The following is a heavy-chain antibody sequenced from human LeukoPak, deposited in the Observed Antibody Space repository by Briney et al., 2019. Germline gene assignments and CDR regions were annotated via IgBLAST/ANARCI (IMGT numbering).Heavy chain of an antibody. CDR3: ARASSSSWYYYY. J-gene: IGHJ4*02. CDR1: GFTFSSYW. D-gene: IGHD6-13*01. Sequence: GGSLRLSCAASGFTFSSYWVSWVRQAPGKGLEWVANIKQDGSEKYYVDSVKGRFTISRDNAKNSLYLQMNSLRAEDTAVYYCARASSSSWYYYYWGQGTLVTVSS. CDR2: IKQDGSEK. V-gene: IGHV3-7*01.